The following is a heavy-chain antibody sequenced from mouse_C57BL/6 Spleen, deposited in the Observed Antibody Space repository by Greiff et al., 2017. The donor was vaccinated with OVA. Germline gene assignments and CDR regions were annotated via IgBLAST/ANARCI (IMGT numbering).Heavy chain of an antibody. V-gene: IGHV5-17*01. J-gene: IGHJ2*01. CDR3: ARDYGSH. Sequence: EVKLMESGGGLVKPGGSLKLSCAASGFTFSDYGMHWVRQAPEKGLEWVAYISSGSSTIYYADTVKGRFTISRDNAKNTLFLQMTSLGSEDTAMYYCARDYGSHWGQGTTLTVSS. CDR2: ISSGSSTI. D-gene: IGHD1-1*01. CDR1: GFTFSDYG.